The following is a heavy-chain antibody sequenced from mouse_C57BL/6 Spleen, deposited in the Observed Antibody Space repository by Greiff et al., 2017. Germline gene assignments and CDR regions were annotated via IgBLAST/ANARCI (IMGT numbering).Heavy chain of an antibody. V-gene: IGHV5-16*01. J-gene: IGHJ2*01. Sequence: EVKVVESEAGLVQPGSSLTLSCTASGFTFSDYYMAWVRQVPEKGLEWVANISADGSSTYYLDSLKSRFIISRDNAKNILYLQMSSLKSEDTATYYCSRSNRYYFDYWGQGTTLTVSS. CDR2: ISADGSST. CDR3: SRSNRYYFDY. CDR1: GFTFSDYY. D-gene: IGHD4-1*01.